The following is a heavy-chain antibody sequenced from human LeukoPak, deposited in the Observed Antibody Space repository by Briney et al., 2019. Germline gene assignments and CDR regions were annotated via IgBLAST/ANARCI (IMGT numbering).Heavy chain of an antibody. CDR3: ARHGGPSDSSGYLYYLDY. CDR1: GGSISNYY. CDR2: VHYSGST. Sequence: SETLSLTCTVSGGSISNYYWSWIRQSPGKGLEWLGYVHYSGSTSYNPSLKSRLTISADTSKNQFSLTLTSVTAADTAVYYCARHGGPSDSSGYLYYLDYWGQGTLVTVSS. V-gene: IGHV4-59*08. D-gene: IGHD3-22*01. J-gene: IGHJ4*02.